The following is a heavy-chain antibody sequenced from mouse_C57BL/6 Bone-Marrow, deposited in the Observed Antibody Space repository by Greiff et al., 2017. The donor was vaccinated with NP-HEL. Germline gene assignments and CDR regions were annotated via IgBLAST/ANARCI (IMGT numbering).Heavy chain of an antibody. Sequence: QVQLKESGPGLVAPSQRLSIPCTVSGFSFTSYGVSWVRQPPGKGLEWLGVIWGDGSTNYHSALISRLSISTDNSKSQVFLKLNSLQTDDTATYYGAKPSTGVAPDAMDYWGQGTSVTVSS. D-gene: IGHD1-1*01. CDR2: IWGDGST. CDR3: AKPSTGVAPDAMDY. V-gene: IGHV2-3*01. J-gene: IGHJ4*01. CDR1: GFSFTSYG.